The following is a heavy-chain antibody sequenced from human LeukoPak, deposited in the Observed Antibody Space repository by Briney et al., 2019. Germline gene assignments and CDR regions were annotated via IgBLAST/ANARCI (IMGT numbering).Heavy chain of an antibody. CDR2: ISGSGGST. J-gene: IGHJ5*02. V-gene: IGHV3-23*01. CDR1: GFTFSSYA. CDR3: AKMGCSSTSCYSWFDP. D-gene: IGHD2-2*02. Sequence: PGGSLRLSCAASGFTFSSYAMSWVRQAPGKGLEWVSAISGSGGSTYYADSVKGRFTIPRDNSKNTLYLQMNSLRAEDTAVYYCAKMGCSSTSCYSWFDPWGQGTLVTVSS.